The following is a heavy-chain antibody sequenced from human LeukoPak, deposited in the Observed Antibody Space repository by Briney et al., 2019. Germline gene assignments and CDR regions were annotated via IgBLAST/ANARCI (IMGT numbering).Heavy chain of an antibody. CDR1: GGTFSRFA. V-gene: IGHV1-69*05. CDR2: IIPMFGPA. D-gene: IGHD2-21*01. Sequence: SVKVSCKGSGGTFSRFAISWVRQAPGQGLEWMGGIIPMFGPANYAQKFQGRLTITTDESTSTAYMELRGLTSEDTAVYYCASGSLLGFAFWGQGTLVTVSS. J-gene: IGHJ4*02. CDR3: ASGSLLGFAF.